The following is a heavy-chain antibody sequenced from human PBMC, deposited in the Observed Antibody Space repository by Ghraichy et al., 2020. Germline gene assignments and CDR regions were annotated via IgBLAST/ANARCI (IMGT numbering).Heavy chain of an antibody. CDR3: ARDRGVGMNYYYGMDV. CDR2: IWYDGSNK. Sequence: GGSLRLSCAASGFTFSSYGMHWVRQAPGKGLEWVAVIWYDGSNKYYADSVKGRFTISRDNSKNTLYLQMNSLRAEDTAVYYCARDRGVGMNYYYGMDVWGQGTTVTVSS. V-gene: IGHV3-33*01. CDR1: GFTFSSYG. J-gene: IGHJ6*02.